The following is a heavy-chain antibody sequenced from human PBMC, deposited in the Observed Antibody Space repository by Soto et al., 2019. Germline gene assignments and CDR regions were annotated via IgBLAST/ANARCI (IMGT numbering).Heavy chain of an antibody. CDR3: ASRITMIGDFDP. D-gene: IGHD3-22*01. V-gene: IGHV3-21*01. J-gene: IGHJ5*02. Sequence: GGSLRLSCAASGFTFSSYSMNWVRQAPGKGLEWVSSISSSSSYIYYADSVKGRFTISRDNAKNSLYLQMYSLRAEDTAVYYCASRITMIGDFDPWGQGTLVTVSS. CDR1: GFTFSSYS. CDR2: ISSSSSYI.